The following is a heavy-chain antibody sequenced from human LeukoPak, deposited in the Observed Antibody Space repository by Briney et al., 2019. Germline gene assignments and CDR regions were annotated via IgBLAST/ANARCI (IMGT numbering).Heavy chain of an antibody. D-gene: IGHD5-12*01. Sequence: SDTLSLTCAVYGGSFSGYYWSWIRQPPGKGLEWIGEINHSGSTNYNPSLKSRVTISVDTSKNQFSLKLSSVTAADTAVYYCARSVRGSGYSYYYGMDVWGQGTTVTVSS. CDR2: INHSGST. CDR3: ARSVRGSGYSYYYGMDV. J-gene: IGHJ6*02. CDR1: GGSFSGYY. V-gene: IGHV4-34*01.